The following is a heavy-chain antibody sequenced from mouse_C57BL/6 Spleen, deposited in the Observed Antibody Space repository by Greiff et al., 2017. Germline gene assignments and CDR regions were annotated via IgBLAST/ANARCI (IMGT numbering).Heavy chain of an antibody. CDR2: IDPEDGET. D-gene: IGHD1-1*01. Sequence: EVMLVESGAELVKPGASVKLSCTASGFNIKDYYMHWVKQRTEQGLEWIGRIDPEDGETKYAPKFQGKATITADTSSNTAYLQLSSLTSEDTAVYYCASSGVATYYAMDYWGQGTSVTVSS. J-gene: IGHJ4*01. V-gene: IGHV14-2*01. CDR1: GFNIKDYY. CDR3: ASSGVATYYAMDY.